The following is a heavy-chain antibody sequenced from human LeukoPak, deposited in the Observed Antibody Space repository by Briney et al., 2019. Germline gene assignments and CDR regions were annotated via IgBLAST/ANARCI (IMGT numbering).Heavy chain of an antibody. CDR1: GFTFSDHY. J-gene: IGHJ4*02. V-gene: IGHV3-11*04. CDR2: ISTSGSTK. D-gene: IGHD2-2*01. CDR3: ARRYCSSTSCTLDY. Sequence: GGSLRLSCAVSGFTFSDHYMDWVRQAPGKGLEWVSYISTSGSTKYYGDSVKGRFTISRDNAENSLYLQMNSLRAEDTAVYYCARRYCSSTSCTLDYWGQGTLVTVSS.